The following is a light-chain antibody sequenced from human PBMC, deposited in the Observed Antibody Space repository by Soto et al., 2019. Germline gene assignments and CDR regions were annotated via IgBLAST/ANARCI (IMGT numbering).Light chain of an antibody. CDR3: QQCRNWPIT. Sequence: EIVLTQSPATLSLSPGERATLSCRASQSVDNYLAWYQQKPGQAPRLLIYGASSRATGIPARFSGGGSGTDFSLNISSLEPEDFAVYYCQQCRNWPITFGQGTRLELK. CDR2: GAS. CDR1: QSVDNY. V-gene: IGKV3-11*01. J-gene: IGKJ5*01.